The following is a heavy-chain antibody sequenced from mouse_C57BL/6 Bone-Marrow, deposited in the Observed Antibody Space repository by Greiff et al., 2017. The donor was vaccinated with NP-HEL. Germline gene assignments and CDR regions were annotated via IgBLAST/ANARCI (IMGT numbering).Heavy chain of an antibody. CDR1: GYTFTSYW. D-gene: IGHD2-2*01. CDR2: INPSSGYT. J-gene: IGHJ4*01. CDR3: ASLGYDGDYAMDY. V-gene: IGHV1-7*01. Sequence: QVQLKQSGAELAKPGASVKLSCKASGYTFTSYWMHWVKQRPGQGLEWIGYINPSSGYTKYNQKFKDKATLTADKSSSTAYMQLSSLTYEDSAVYYCASLGYDGDYAMDYWGQGTSVTVSS.